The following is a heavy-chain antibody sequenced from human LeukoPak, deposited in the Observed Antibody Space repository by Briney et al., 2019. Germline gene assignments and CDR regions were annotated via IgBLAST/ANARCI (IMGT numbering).Heavy chain of an antibody. D-gene: IGHD3-22*01. Sequence: GASVKVSCKASGYAFTNYYMDWVRQAPGQGLEWMGILNPSSGNTNSAQKFRGRVTVTRDTPTNTVYMELSSLRSDDTAVYYCARENYDGHHYGMDVWGQGTTVTVS. CDR2: LNPSSGNT. J-gene: IGHJ6*02. CDR3: ARENYDGHHYGMDV. CDR1: GYAFTNYY. V-gene: IGHV1-46*01.